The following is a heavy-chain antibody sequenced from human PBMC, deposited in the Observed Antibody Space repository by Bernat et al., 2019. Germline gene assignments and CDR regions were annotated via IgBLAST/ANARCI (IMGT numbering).Heavy chain of an antibody. Sequence: QVQLVESGGGVVQPGRSLRLSCAASGFTFSSYGMHWVRQAPGKGLEWVAVIWYDGSNKYYADSVKGRFTISRDKSKNTLYLQMNSLRAEDTAVYYCARDGLTVVTPTIYSTGAFDIWGQGTMVTVSS. CDR1: GFTFSSYG. CDR2: IWYDGSNK. V-gene: IGHV3-33*01. CDR3: ARDGLTVVTPTIYSTGAFDI. J-gene: IGHJ3*02. D-gene: IGHD4-23*01.